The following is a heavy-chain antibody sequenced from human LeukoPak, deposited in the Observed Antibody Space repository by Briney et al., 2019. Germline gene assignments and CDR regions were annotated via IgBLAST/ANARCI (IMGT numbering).Heavy chain of an antibody. CDR1: GFTFSRYA. D-gene: IGHD7-27*01. J-gene: IGHJ3*02. Sequence: GGSLRLSCAASGFTFSRYAMHWVRQAPGKGLEWEAVISYDGSKKYYADSVKGRFTISRDNAKNSLYLQMNSLRAEDTAVYYCARDNWGDDAFDIWGQGTMVTVSS. CDR2: ISYDGSKK. V-gene: IGHV3-30-3*01. CDR3: ARDNWGDDAFDI.